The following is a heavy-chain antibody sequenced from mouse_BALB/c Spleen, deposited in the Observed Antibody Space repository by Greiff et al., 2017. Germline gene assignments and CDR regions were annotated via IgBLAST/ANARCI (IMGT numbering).Heavy chain of an antibody. CDR2: ISDGGSYT. J-gene: IGHJ2*01. CDR1: GFTFSDYY. D-gene: IGHD2-14*01. V-gene: IGHV5-4*02. Sequence: EVKLVESGGGLVKPGGSLKLSCAASGFTFSDYYMYWVRQTPEKRLEWVATISDGGSYTYYPDSVKGRFTISRDNAKNNLYLQMSSLKSEDTAMYYCAREGYDYFDYWGQGTTLTVSS. CDR3: AREGYDYFDY.